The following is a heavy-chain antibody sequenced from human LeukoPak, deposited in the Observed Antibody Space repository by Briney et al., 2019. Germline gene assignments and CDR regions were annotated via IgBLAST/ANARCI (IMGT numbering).Heavy chain of an antibody. CDR3: ARKTPGTSVDV. D-gene: IGHD3-10*01. Sequence: SETLSLTCAVYGGSFSGYYWDWIRQPPGKGLEWIGTITNTGNTYSNPSLKSRVTISIDTSKTQISLKLTSVTAADTAVFYCARKTPGTSVDVWGQGTPVTVSS. J-gene: IGHJ6*02. CDR2: ITNTGNT. V-gene: IGHV4-34*01. CDR1: GGSFSGYY.